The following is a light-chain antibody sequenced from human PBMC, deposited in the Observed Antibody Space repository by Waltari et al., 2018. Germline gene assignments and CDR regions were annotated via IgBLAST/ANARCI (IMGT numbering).Light chain of an antibody. CDR2: DVN. CDR3: NSYTSSTTLV. Sequence: QSALTQPASVSGSPGQSITISCTGTSSDVGGYNYVSWYQQHPGKAPKLMIYDVNNRPSGVSYRFSGSKSGNTASLTISGLQAEDEADYYCNSYTSSTTLVFGGGTKLTVL. J-gene: IGLJ3*02. CDR1: SSDVGGYNY. V-gene: IGLV2-14*01.